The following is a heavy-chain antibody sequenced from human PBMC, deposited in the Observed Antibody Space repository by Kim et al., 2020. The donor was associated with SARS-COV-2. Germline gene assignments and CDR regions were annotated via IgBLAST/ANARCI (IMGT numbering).Heavy chain of an antibody. J-gene: IGHJ6*02. CDR1: GFTFSSYA. CDR3: ARDPGLPLYYYYYGMDV. Sequence: GGSLRLSCAASGFTFSSYAMHWVRQAPGKGLEWVAVISYDGSNKYYADSVKGRFTISRDNSKNTLYLQMNSLRAEDTAVYYCARDPGLPLYYYYYGMDVWGQGTTVTVSS. V-gene: IGHV3-30-3*01. CDR2: ISYDGSNK. D-gene: IGHD2-15*01.